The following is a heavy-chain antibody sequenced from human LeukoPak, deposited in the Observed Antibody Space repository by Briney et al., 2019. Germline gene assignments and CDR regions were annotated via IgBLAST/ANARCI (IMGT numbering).Heavy chain of an antibody. V-gene: IGHV1-18*01. D-gene: IGHD1-7*01. CDR1: GYTFTSYG. Sequence: GASVKVSCKASGYTFTSYGISWVRQAPGQGLEWMGWISAYNGNTNYAQKLQGRVTMTTDTSTSTAYMELRSLRPDDTAVYYCARDPRPELRLPSWFDPWGQGTLVTVSS. CDR3: ARDPRPELRLPSWFDP. J-gene: IGHJ5*02. CDR2: ISAYNGNT.